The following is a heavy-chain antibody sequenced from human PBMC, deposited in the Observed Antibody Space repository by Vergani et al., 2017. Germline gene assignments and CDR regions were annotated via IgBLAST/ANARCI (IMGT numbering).Heavy chain of an antibody. Sequence: QIQLVQSGAEVKQPGASVKVSCKASCYTFVNCGISWVRQAPGQGLEWVGWISAQTGNTKSAQKLQGRVTMTTDTSTTTAYMELRSLRSDDTAVYYCARDKLEYNSPRWNYWGQGSLVIVSS. CDR1: CYTFVNCG. CDR3: ARDKLEYNSPRWNY. V-gene: IGHV1-18*01. J-gene: IGHJ4*02. D-gene: IGHD1-14*01. CDR2: ISAQTGNT.